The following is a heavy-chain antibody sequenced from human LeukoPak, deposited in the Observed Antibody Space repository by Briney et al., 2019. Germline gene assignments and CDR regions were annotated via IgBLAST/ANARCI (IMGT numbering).Heavy chain of an antibody. CDR3: AKAPGGGNWN. D-gene: IGHD4-23*01. Sequence: GRSLRLSCAASGFTFDDYAMTWVRQAPGKGLEWVSVISGSGRSGTNYADSVKGRFTISRDNSKNTLYLQMNSLRVEDTAIYYCAKAPGGGNWNWGQGTLVTVSS. V-gene: IGHV3-23*01. CDR1: GFTFDDYA. J-gene: IGHJ4*02. CDR2: ISGSGRSGT.